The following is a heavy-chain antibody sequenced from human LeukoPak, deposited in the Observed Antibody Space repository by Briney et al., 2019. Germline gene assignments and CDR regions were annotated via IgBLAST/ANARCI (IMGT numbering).Heavy chain of an antibody. J-gene: IGHJ4*02. V-gene: IGHV3-23*01. Sequence: GGSLRLSCAASGFTFSSYAMSWVRQAPAKGLEGVSSISGSGGSTYYADSVKGRFTISRDNSKNTLYLQMNSLRAEDTAVYYCAKANSITIFGVISPVDYWGQGTLVTVSS. CDR2: ISGSGGST. D-gene: IGHD3-3*01. CDR1: GFTFSSYA. CDR3: AKANSITIFGVISPVDY.